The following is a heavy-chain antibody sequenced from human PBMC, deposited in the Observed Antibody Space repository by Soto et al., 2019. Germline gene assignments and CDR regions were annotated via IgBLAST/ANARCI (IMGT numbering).Heavy chain of an antibody. V-gene: IGHV2-70*11. CDR3: ARINGVVVSATPFPNYNYFCYV. CDR2: IDWDDDK. D-gene: IGHD2-15*01. Sequence: SGPTLVNPTQTLTLTCTFSGFSLSTSGMCVSWIRQPPGKALEWLARIDWDDDKYYSTSLKTRLTISKDTSKNQVVLTMTNMDPVDPATYYCARINGVVVSATPFPNYNYFCYVWSKRTWDTGSS. CDR1: GFSLSTSGMC. J-gene: IGHJ6*04.